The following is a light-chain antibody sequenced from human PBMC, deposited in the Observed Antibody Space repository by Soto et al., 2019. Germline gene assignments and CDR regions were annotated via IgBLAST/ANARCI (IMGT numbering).Light chain of an antibody. CDR2: GTS. CDR1: QSVSSNH. Sequence: EIVLTQSPGILSLSPGERATLSCRASQSVSSNHLAWYQQRAGQAPRLLIYGTSSRATRIPDRFSGSGSVTDFTLTISSLEPEDFAVYYCQQYGSSPLFAFDPGTEVDLK. V-gene: IGKV3-20*01. J-gene: IGKJ3*01. CDR3: QQYGSSPLFA.